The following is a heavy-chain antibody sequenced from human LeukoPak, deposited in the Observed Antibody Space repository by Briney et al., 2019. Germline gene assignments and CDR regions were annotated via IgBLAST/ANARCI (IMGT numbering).Heavy chain of an antibody. CDR3: IKDTIFTVDPFDY. Sequence: GGSVRLSCVVSGITFDRHGMHWLRQPPGKGLEGLAFIKYDGSRTDYEDSVQGRFSVSRDNSKDTLWLEMNSLREDDTAIYYCIKDTIFTVDPFDYWGQGTLVTVS. V-gene: IGHV3-30*02. CDR1: GITFDRHG. J-gene: IGHJ4*02. CDR2: IKYDGSRT. D-gene: IGHD3-3*01.